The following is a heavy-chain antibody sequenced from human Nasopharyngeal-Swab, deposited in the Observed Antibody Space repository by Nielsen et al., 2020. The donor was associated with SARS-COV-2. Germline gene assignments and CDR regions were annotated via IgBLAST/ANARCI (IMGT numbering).Heavy chain of an antibody. J-gene: IGHJ4*02. V-gene: IGHV3-23*01. CDR2: ISGSGGST. CDR1: GFTFSSYA. D-gene: IGHD5-24*01. CDR3: AKEGDGYNYFDY. Sequence: GESLKISCAASGFTFSSYAMSWVRQAPGKGLEWVSAISGSGGSTYYADSVKGRFTISRDNSKNTLYLQMNSRRAEDTAVYYCAKEGDGYNYFDYWGQGTLVTVSS.